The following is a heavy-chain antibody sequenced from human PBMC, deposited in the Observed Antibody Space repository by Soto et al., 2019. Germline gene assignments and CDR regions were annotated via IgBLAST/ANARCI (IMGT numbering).Heavy chain of an antibody. CDR1: GYTFTSYG. J-gene: IGHJ4*02. V-gene: IGHV1-18*01. CDR2: ISAYNGNT. CDR3: ARDPNKNTYYYDSSGYYSDY. Sequence: QVQLVQSGAEVKKPGDSVKVSCKASGYTFTSYGISWVRQAPGQGLEWMGWISAYNGNTNYAQKLQGRVTMTTDTSTSTAYMELRSLRSDDTAVYYCARDPNKNTYYYDSSGYYSDYWGQGTLVTVSS. D-gene: IGHD3-22*01.